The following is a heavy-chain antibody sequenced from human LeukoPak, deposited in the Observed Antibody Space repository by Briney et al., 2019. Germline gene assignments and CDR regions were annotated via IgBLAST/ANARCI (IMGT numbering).Heavy chain of an antibody. CDR1: GGSLSGYY. CDR3: ARLSVSMFGVVRNWFDP. Sequence: SETLSLTCAVYGGSLSGYYWSWIRQPPGKGWKWLGEINHRGTTKYNPFLMSRVAISLDTSNNQFSLRMNSVTAADTAVYYCARLSVSMFGVVRNWFDPWGQGTLVTVSS. CDR2: INHRGTT. V-gene: IGHV4-34*01. J-gene: IGHJ5*02. D-gene: IGHD3-3*01.